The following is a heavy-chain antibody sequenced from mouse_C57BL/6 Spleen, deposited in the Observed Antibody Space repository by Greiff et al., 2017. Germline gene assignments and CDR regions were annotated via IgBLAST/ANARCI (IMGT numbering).Heavy chain of an antibody. Sequence: VQLVESDAELVKPGASVKISCKVSGYTFTDHTIHWMKQRPEQGLEWIGYIYPRDGSTKYNEKFKGKATLTADKSSSTAYMQLNSLTSEDSAVYFCARAGDYDEEGDAMDYWGQGTSVTVSS. CDR3: ARAGDYDEEGDAMDY. J-gene: IGHJ4*01. V-gene: IGHV1-78*01. CDR2: IYPRDGST. D-gene: IGHD2-4*01. CDR1: GYTFTDHT.